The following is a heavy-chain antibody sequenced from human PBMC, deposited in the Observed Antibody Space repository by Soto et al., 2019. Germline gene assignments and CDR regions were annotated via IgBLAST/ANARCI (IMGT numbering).Heavy chain of an antibody. CDR3: ASSYTRPSYAYYCGMDV. D-gene: IGHD1-26*01. Sequence: TLSLTCTFSGGSSSSGDYYWSWIRQPPGKGLEWIGYIYYSGSTYYNPSLNSRVTISVDTSKNQFSLKLSSVTAADTAVYYCASSYTRPSYAYYCGMDVWGQGTTVTVSS. V-gene: IGHV4-30-4*01. J-gene: IGHJ6*02. CDR1: GGSSSSGDYY. CDR2: IYYSGST.